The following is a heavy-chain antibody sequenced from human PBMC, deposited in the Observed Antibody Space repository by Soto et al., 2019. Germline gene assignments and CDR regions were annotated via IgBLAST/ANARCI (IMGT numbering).Heavy chain of an antibody. CDR2: ISAYNGNT. D-gene: IGHD2-8*01. V-gene: IGHV1-18*01. CDR1: GYTFTSYG. Sequence: QVQLVQSGAEVKKPGASVKVSCKASGYTFTSYGISWVRQAPGQGLEWMGWISAYNGNTNYAQKLQGRVTMTTDTSTSTAYMELRSLTSVDTAVYYCASQTSVTNCWYFSLWGRGTLVTVSS. J-gene: IGHJ2*01. CDR3: ASQTSVTNCWYFSL.